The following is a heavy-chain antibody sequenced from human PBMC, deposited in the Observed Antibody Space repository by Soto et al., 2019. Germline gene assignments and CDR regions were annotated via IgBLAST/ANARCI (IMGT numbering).Heavy chain of an antibody. Sequence: GGSLRLSCAASGFTFDDYTMHWVRQAPGKGLEWVSLISWDGGSTYYADSVKGRFTISRDNSKNSLYLQMNSLRPEDAALYYCAKDTRLQGEYYYYYGMDVWGQGTTVTVSS. V-gene: IGHV3-43*01. J-gene: IGHJ6*02. CDR2: ISWDGGST. CDR3: AKDTRLQGEYYYYYGMDV. CDR1: GFTFDDYT. D-gene: IGHD4-4*01.